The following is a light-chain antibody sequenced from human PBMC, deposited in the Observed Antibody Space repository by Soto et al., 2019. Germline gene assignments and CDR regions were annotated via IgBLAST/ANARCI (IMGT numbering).Light chain of an antibody. CDR1: QSVSSY. J-gene: IGKJ5*01. CDR3: QQYNNWPIP. V-gene: IGKV3-11*01. CDR2: DAS. Sequence: EFVLTQSPGTLSLSPVGRATLSCRASQSVSSYLAWYQQKPGQAPRLLIYDASNRATGTPARFSGSGSGTKFTLSISSLQSEDFAVYYCQQYNNWPIPFGQGTRLEI.